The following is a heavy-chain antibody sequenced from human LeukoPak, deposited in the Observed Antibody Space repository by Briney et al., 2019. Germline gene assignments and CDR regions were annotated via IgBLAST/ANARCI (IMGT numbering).Heavy chain of an antibody. Sequence: XGSLRLSCAASGFTFSSYAMSWVRQAPGKGLEWVSAISGSGGSTYYADSVKGRFTISRDNSKNTLYLQMNSLRAEDTAVYYCARDPAGSGFAFDYWGQGALVTVSS. D-gene: IGHD1-1*01. CDR2: ISGSGGST. V-gene: IGHV3-23*01. CDR3: ARDPAGSGFAFDY. CDR1: GFTFSSYA. J-gene: IGHJ4*02.